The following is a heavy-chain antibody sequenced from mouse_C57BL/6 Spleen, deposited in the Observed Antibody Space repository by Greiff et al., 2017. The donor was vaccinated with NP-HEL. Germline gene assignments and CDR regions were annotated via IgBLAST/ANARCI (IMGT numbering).Heavy chain of an antibody. CDR2: ILPGSGST. CDR3: ARQDYDYDEGAWFAY. D-gene: IGHD2-4*01. V-gene: IGHV1-9*01. CDR1: GYTFTGYW. Sequence: VKLVESGAELMKPGASVKLSCKATGYTFTGYWIEWVKQRPGHGLEWIGEILPGSGSTNYNEKFKGKATFTADTSSNTAYMQLSSLTTEDSAIYYCARQDYDYDEGAWFAYWGQGTLVTVSA. J-gene: IGHJ3*01.